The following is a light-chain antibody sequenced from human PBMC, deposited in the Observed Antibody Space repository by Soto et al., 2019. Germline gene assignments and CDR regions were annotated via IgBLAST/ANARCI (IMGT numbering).Light chain of an antibody. Sequence: QSALTQPPSASGAPGQSVTISCTGTTSDVGGYKYVSWYQQHPGKAPKLMIYEVNKRPSGVPDRFSGSKSGNTASLTVSGLQAEDESDYYCCSYAGNNNYVFGTGTKVTVL. V-gene: IGLV2-8*01. CDR3: CSYAGNNNYV. J-gene: IGLJ1*01. CDR1: TSDVGGYKY. CDR2: EVN.